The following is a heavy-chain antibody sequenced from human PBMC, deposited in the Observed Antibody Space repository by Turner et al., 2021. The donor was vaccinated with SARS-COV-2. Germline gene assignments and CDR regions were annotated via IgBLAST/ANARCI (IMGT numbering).Heavy chain of an antibody. CDR1: GGSISSSSYY. CDR2: IYYSGSN. CDR3: ARLVRRAEYYFDY. Sequence: QLQLQESGPGLMKPSETLSLTCTVSGGSISSSSYYWGWIRQPPGKGLEWIGSIYYSGSNYYNPSLKSRVTISVDTSKNQFSLKLSSVTAADTAVYYCARLVRRAEYYFDYWGQGTLVTVSS. D-gene: IGHD3-10*01. J-gene: IGHJ4*02. V-gene: IGHV4-39*01.